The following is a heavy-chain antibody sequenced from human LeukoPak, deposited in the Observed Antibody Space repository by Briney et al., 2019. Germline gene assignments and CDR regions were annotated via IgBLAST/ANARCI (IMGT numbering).Heavy chain of an antibody. Sequence: GGSLRLSCAASGFTFRRYWMHWVRQAPGKGLVWVSRVNSDGSSTSYGDSVKGRFTISRDNAKNTLSLQMNSLRAEDTAVYYCVRAGGQSCDYWGQGTLVTVSS. CDR1: GFTFRRYW. CDR2: VNSDGSST. V-gene: IGHV3-74*01. J-gene: IGHJ4*02. D-gene: IGHD3-10*01. CDR3: VRAGGQSCDY.